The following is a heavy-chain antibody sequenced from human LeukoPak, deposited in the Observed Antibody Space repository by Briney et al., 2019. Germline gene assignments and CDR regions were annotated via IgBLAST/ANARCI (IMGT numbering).Heavy chain of an antibody. CDR3: AKDPGVLRYFDWLPYNFDY. CDR2: ISGSGGST. V-gene: IGHV3-23*01. D-gene: IGHD3-9*01. J-gene: IGHJ4*02. CDR1: GFTFSSYA. Sequence: QSGGSLRLSCAASGFTFSSYAMSWVRQAPGKGLEWVSAISGSGGSTYYADSVKGRFTISRDNSKNTLYLQMNSLRAEDTAVYYCAKDPGVLRYFDWLPYNFDYWGQGTLVTVSS.